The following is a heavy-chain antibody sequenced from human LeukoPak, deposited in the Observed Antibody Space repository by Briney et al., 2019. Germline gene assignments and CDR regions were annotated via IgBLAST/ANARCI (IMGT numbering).Heavy chain of an antibody. Sequence: GGSLRLSCEASGFTFSNYAMTWVRQAPGKGLEWVSGISGSGGNTYYADSVKGRFTISRDNSKNTLYLKMNSLRVEDTAVYYCAKAPSMAVAGQGFDYWGQGTLVTVSS. V-gene: IGHV3-23*01. CDR1: GFTFSNYA. J-gene: IGHJ4*02. D-gene: IGHD6-19*01. CDR2: ISGSGGNT. CDR3: AKAPSMAVAGQGFDY.